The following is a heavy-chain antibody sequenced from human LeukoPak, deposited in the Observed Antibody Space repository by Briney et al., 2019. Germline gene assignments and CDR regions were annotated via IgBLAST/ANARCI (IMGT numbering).Heavy chain of an antibody. CDR2: INHSGST. J-gene: IGHJ2*01. CDR1: GGSFSGYY. CDR3: ASDIYCSGGSCYTGYFDL. D-gene: IGHD2-15*01. Sequence: SETLSLTCAVYGGSFSGYYWSWIRQPPGKGLEWIGEINHSGSTNYNPSLKSRVTISVDTSKNQFSLKLSSVTAADTAVYYCASDIYCSGGSCYTGYFDLWGRGTLVTVSS. V-gene: IGHV4-34*01.